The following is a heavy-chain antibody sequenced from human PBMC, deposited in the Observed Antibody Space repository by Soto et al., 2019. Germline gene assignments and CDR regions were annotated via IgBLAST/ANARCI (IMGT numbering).Heavy chain of an antibody. J-gene: IGHJ6*02. V-gene: IGHV3-43*01. CDR1: GFTFDDYT. Sequence: GGSLRLSCAASGFTFDDYTMHWVRQAPGKGLEWVSLISWDGGSTYYADSVKGRFTISRDNSKNSLYLQMNSLRTEDTALYYCARAPLWGFGIPYYGMDVWGQGTTVTVSS. CDR2: ISWDGGST. D-gene: IGHD3-10*01. CDR3: ARAPLWGFGIPYYGMDV.